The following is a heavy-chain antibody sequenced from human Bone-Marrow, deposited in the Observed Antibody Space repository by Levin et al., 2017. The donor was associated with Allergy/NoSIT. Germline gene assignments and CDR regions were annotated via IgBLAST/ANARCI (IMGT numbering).Heavy chain of an antibody. CDR2: ITPTGATS. CDR1: GFTFNTFA. Sequence: QAGGSLRLSCAASGFTFNTFAMHWVRQPPGKGPEWVSSITPTGATSYYADSVKGRFTISRDNSKNTLYLQMNSLRAEDTAVYYCANRLEHLPFSQWGQGTLVTVFS. CDR3: ANRLEHLPFSQ. V-gene: IGHV3-23*01. D-gene: IGHD2-21*01. J-gene: IGHJ4*02.